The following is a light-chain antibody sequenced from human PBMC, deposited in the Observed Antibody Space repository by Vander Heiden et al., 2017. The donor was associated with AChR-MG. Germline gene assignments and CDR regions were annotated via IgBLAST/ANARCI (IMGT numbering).Light chain of an antibody. CDR3: SSYTSSSTLV. Sequence: QSALTQPASVSGSPGQSITISCTGTSSDVGGYNYVSWYQQHPGKAPKLMIYDVSKRPSGVSNRFSGSKSGNTASLTISGLQAEDEADDYCSSYTSSSTLVLGGGTQL. CDR2: DVS. J-gene: IGLJ3*02. V-gene: IGLV2-14*01. CDR1: SSDVGGYNY.